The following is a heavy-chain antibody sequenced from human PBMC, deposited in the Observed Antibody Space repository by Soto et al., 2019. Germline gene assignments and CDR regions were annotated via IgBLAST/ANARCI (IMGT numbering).Heavy chain of an antibody. D-gene: IGHD3-16*01. CDR3: ASVLGGVTFDP. CDR1: GYTFISYG. Sequence: QVQLVQSGAEVKKPGASVKVSCKASGYTFISYGIGWVRQAPGQGLEWMGWINTYNGNTDYAQKVQDRVTMTTDTSTSPAYMELWSLTSDATAVYYCASVLGGVTFDPWCQGTLVTVSS. V-gene: IGHV1-18*01. J-gene: IGHJ5*02. CDR2: INTYNGNT.